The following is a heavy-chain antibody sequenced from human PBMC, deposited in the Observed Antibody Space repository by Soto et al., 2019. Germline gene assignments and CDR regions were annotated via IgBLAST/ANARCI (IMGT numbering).Heavy chain of an antibody. J-gene: IGHJ4*02. D-gene: IGHD3-3*01. Sequence: GASVKVSCKASGGTLSSYAISWVRQAPGQGLEWMGGIIPIFGTANYAQKFQGRVTITADESTSTAYMELSSLRSEDTAVYYCARIAFFGVVPSQYYFDYWGQGTLVTVSS. CDR3: ARIAFFGVVPSQYYFDY. CDR1: GGTLSSYA. CDR2: IIPIFGTA. V-gene: IGHV1-69*13.